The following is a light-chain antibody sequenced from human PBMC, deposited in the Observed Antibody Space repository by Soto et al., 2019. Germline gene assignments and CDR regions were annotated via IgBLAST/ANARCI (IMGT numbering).Light chain of an antibody. CDR1: QSISSW. CDR3: KNYRDSFPYT. CDR2: EAS. Sequence: DIQMTQSPSTLSASVGDRVTITCRASQSISSWLAWYQQKPGTAPKLLNYEASTLESGVPSRFTGVRSGTEFSIAVSILLTDAFATCCCKNYRDSFPYTFGQGTNLEI. J-gene: IGKJ2*01. V-gene: IGKV1-5*03.